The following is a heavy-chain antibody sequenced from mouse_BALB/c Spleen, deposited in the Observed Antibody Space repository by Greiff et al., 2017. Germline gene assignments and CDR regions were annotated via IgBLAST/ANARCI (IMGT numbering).Heavy chain of an antibody. V-gene: IGHV1-7*01. CDR1: GYTFTSYW. J-gene: IGHJ1*01. CDR3: ARRNGYGYFDV. Sequence: VQLQQSGAELAKPGASVKMSCKASGYTFTSYWMHWVKQRPGQGLEWIGYINPSTGYTEYNQKFKDKATLTADKSSSTAYMQLSSLTSEDSAVYYCARRNGYGYFDVWGAGTTVTVSS. CDR2: INPSTGYT.